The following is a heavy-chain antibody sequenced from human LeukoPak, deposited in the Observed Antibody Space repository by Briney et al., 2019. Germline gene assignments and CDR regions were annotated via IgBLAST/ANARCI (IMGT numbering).Heavy chain of an antibody. D-gene: IGHD3-10*01. Sequence: GRSLRLSCAVSGFTFSRHWMSWVLQAPGKGLEWLANIKQDGSEKYYVDSVEGRFTISRDNAKNSLYLQMNSLRAEDTAVYYCARSYYGSGTSYGMDVWGQGTTVTVSS. J-gene: IGHJ6*02. CDR1: GFTFSRHW. CDR3: ARSYYGSGTSYGMDV. CDR2: IKQDGSEK. V-gene: IGHV3-7*01.